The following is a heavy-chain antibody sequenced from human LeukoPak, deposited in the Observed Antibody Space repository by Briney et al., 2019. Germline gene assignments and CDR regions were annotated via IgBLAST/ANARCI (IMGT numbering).Heavy chain of an antibody. CDR1: GFTFSDYY. V-gene: IGHV3-11*04. CDR2: ISSSGSTI. D-gene: IGHD3-10*01. Sequence: GGSLRLSCAASGFTFSDYYMSWIRQAPGKGLEWVSYISSSGSTIYYADSVKGRFTISRDNAKNSLYLQMNSLRAEDTAVYYCAREYGSGSRYNWFDPWGQGTLVTVSS. CDR3: AREYGSGSRYNWFDP. J-gene: IGHJ5*02.